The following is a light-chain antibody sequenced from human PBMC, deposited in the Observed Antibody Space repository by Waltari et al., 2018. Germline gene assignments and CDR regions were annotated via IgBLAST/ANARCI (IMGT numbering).Light chain of an antibody. CDR2: DVS. CDR1: SSDVGGSNY. J-gene: IGLJ1*01. CDR3: SSYTSSSSYV. Sequence: QSALTQPASVSGSPGQSLPITCTGTSSDVGGSNYVSWYQQHPGKAPKLLIYDVSKRPSGVSNRFSGSKSGNTASLTISGLQAEDESDYYCSSYTSSSSYVFGTGTKVTVL. V-gene: IGLV2-14*01.